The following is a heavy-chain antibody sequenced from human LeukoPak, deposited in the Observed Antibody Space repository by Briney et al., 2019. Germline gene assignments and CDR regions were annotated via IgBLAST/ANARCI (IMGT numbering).Heavy chain of an antibody. D-gene: IGHD3-22*01. CDR2: IYYSGST. J-gene: IGHJ4*02. Sequence: PSETLSLTCTVSGGSISGGDSYWSWIRQPPGQGLEWIGYIYYSGSTCYSPSLKSRVTISVDTSKNQFSLRLSSVTAADTAVYYCARVNDSSGYCPPDCWGQGTLVTVSS. V-gene: IGHV4-30-4*01. CDR1: GGSISGGDSY. CDR3: ARVNDSSGYCPPDC.